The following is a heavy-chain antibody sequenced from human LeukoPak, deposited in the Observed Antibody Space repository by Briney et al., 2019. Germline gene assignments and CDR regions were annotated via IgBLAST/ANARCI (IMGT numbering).Heavy chain of an antibody. Sequence: GGSLRLSCAASGFTFSSYAMHWVRQAPGKGLEWVAVISYDGSNKYYADSVKGRFTISRDNSKNTLYLQMNSLRAEDTAVYYCAGMWAVLRYFDLDYWGQGTLVTVSS. CDR2: ISYDGSNK. V-gene: IGHV3-30-3*01. CDR3: AGMWAVLRYFDLDY. D-gene: IGHD3-9*01. J-gene: IGHJ4*02. CDR1: GFTFSSYA.